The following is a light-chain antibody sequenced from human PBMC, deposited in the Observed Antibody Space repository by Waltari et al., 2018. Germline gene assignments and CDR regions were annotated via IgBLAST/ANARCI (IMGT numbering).Light chain of an antibody. Sequence: QSALTQPASVSGSPGQSITISCTGTSSDVGGYNRVSWYQHHPGKAPRLIIYEDSARPSNISNRFAGSKSGNTASLTISGRQAEDEADYYCCSYAGSDTWMFGGGTKLTVL. J-gene: IGLJ3*02. V-gene: IGLV2-23*01. CDR2: EDS. CDR1: SSDVGGYNR. CDR3: CSYAGSDTWM.